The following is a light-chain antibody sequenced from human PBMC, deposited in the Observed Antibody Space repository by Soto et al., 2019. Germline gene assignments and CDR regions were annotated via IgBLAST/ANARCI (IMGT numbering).Light chain of an antibody. CDR1: RGLRHIRGPNI. CDR2: LGS. V-gene: IGKV2-28*01. Sequence: DIVLTQSPLSLPVTPGEPASISCRSIRGLRHIRGPNILDWYLQKPGRSPQLLISLGSNRASGVPDRFSGSGSGTDFTLKISRVEAEDVGVYYCMQAIEDPNTFGQGTKLEIK. CDR3: MQAIEDPNT. J-gene: IGKJ2*01.